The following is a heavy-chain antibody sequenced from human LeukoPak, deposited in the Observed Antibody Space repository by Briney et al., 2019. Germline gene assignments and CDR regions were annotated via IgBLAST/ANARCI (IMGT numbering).Heavy chain of an antibody. CDR3: ARGGYLLWFGESQGSMDV. V-gene: IGHV3-48*04. J-gene: IGHJ6*04. CDR2: ISSSSSTI. Sequence: TGGSLRLSCAASGFTFSSYSMNWVRQAPGKGLEWVSYISSSSSTIYYADSVKGRFTISRDNAKNTLYLQMNSLRAEDTAVYYCARGGYLLWFGESQGSMDVWGKGTTVTVSS. CDR1: GFTFSSYS. D-gene: IGHD3-10*01.